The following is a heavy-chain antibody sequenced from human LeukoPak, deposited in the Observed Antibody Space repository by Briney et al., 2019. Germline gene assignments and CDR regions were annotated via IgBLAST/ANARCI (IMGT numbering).Heavy chain of an antibody. V-gene: IGHV3-21*05. CDR1: GFTFSSYT. Sequence: PGGYLRLSCAASGFTFSSYTMNWIRQAPGKGLKWISYISNRDTWYADSVKGRFTISRDNSQNSLSLQLNGLRAEDTALYYCVRDHDWAFDYWGQGTLVTVSS. CDR2: ISNRDT. J-gene: IGHJ4*02. D-gene: IGHD3-9*01. CDR3: VRDHDWAFDY.